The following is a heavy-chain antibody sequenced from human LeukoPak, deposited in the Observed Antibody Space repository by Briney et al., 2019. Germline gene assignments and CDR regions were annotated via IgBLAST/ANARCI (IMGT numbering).Heavy chain of an antibody. Sequence: PGGSLRLSCAASKFTFSTYWMHWVRQAPGKGLVWVSRSISDGSTTSYADSVKGRFTISRDNAKNTLYLQMNSLRAEDTAVYYCAREDVDIAVAASGAFDIWGQGTMVTVSS. CDR2: SISDGSTT. CDR1: KFTFSTYW. CDR3: AREDVDIAVAASGAFDI. J-gene: IGHJ3*02. V-gene: IGHV3-74*01. D-gene: IGHD6-19*01.